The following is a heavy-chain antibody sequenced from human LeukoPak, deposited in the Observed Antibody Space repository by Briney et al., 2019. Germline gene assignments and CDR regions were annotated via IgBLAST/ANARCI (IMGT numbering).Heavy chain of an antibody. CDR2: IKKDGSEE. D-gene: IGHD1-14*01. V-gene: IGHV3-7*01. CDR1: GFTLNSYL. J-gene: IGHJ3*01. Sequence: GGSLRLSCAASGFTLNSYLMSWVRQAPGRGLEWVANIKKDGSEENYLDSVKGRFTVSRDNAKNSLYLQMNSLRGEDTAVYYCARSNPNRNALDLLGQGTMVTISS. CDR3: ARSNPNRNALDL.